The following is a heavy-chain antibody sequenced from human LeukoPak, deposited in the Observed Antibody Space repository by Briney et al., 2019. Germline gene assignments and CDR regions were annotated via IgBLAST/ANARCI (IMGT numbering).Heavy chain of an antibody. V-gene: IGHV3-21*01. CDR1: GFTFSSYS. CDR3: AREVGPIAVAGTKVDY. Sequence: GGSLRLSCAASGFTFSSYSMNWVRQAPGKELEWVSSISSGSSYIYYADSVKGRFTISRDNAKNTLYLQMSSLRAEDTAVYYCAREVGPIAVAGTKVDYWGQGTLVTVSS. J-gene: IGHJ4*02. CDR2: ISSGSSYI. D-gene: IGHD6-19*01.